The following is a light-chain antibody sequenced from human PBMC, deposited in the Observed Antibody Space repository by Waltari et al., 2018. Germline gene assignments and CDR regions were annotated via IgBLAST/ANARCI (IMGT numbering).Light chain of an antibody. V-gene: IGLV1-51*01. J-gene: IGLJ3*02. Sequence: QPVSTPRPSVYAAPGPYVAISCSGSIYTYVYNFLCWYQQLPGTAPKLIIYYNDKRPSGIPDRFSGSKSGTSATLSITGLQTGDEAEYYCGAWDSSQSAAVFGGGTKLTVL. CDR2: YND. CDR3: GAWDSSQSAAV. CDR1: IYTYVYNF.